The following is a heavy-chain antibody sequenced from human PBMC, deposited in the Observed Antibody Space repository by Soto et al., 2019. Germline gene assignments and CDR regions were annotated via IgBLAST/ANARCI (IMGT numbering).Heavy chain of an antibody. J-gene: IGHJ4*02. CDR1: GFTFSSYW. V-gene: IGHV3-7*05. Sequence: GGSLRLSCAASGFTFSSYWMTWVRQAPGKGVEWVANIKEDGSEKYYVDSVKGRFTISRDNAKSSLYLQMNSLRAEDTAVYSCARGQGTFDYWGQGTLVTVSS. CDR2: IKEDGSEK. CDR3: ARGQGTFDY.